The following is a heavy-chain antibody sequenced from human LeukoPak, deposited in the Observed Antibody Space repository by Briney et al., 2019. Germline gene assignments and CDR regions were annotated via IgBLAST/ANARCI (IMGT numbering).Heavy chain of an antibody. V-gene: IGHV3-48*03. J-gene: IGHJ6*03. D-gene: IGHD6-13*01. Sequence: GGSLRLSCAASGFNFRSFEMTWVRQAPGKGLEWISYISSSGSTIYEADAVKGRFTMSRDNAKNSLFLQMNSLRVEDTAVYYCARLQAGYEDYMDVWGKGTTVTISS. CDR1: GFNFRSFE. CDR3: ARLQAGYEDYMDV. CDR2: ISSSGSTI.